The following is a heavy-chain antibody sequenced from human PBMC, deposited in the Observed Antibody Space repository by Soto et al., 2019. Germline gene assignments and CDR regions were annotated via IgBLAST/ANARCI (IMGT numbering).Heavy chain of an antibody. Sequence: SETLSLTCTVSVGSISSYYWSWIRQPPGKGLEWIGYIYYSGSTNYNPSLKSRVTISVDTSKNQFSLKLSSLRAEDTAVYYCVKALVTIAAAGIFDYWGQGTLVTVSS. D-gene: IGHD6-13*01. J-gene: IGHJ4*02. V-gene: IGHV4-59*01. CDR1: VGSISSYY. CDR3: VKALVTIAAAGIFDY. CDR2: IYYSGST.